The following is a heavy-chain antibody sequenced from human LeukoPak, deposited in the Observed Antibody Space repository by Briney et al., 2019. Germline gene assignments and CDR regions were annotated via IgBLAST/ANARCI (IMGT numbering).Heavy chain of an antibody. CDR1: GYTFVGYY. Sequence: GASVKVSCKASGYTFVGYYLHWVRQAPGQGLEWMAWIDPYTGSTHYAQKFQGRITVTRDTSVSTTYMELSWLTSDDTARYYCAREYSASEHWGQGTLGTVSS. CDR2: IDPYTGST. CDR3: AREYSASEH. V-gene: IGHV1-2*02. D-gene: IGHD5-12*01. J-gene: IGHJ4*02.